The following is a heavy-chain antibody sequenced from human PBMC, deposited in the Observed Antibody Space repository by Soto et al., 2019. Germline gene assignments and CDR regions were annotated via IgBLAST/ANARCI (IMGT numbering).Heavy chain of an antibody. CDR3: AGHTSLGYFDY. Sequence: QVQLQESGPGLVKPSETLSLTCTVSGGTISSYYWGWIRQPAGKGLEWLGRFYTSGSTNNNPSLKSRVTMSVDTAKNQCSLKLSSVTAADTAVYYCAGHTSLGYFDYWGQGTLVTVSS. D-gene: IGHD7-27*01. J-gene: IGHJ4*02. CDR1: GGTISSYY. CDR2: FYTSGST. V-gene: IGHV4-4*07.